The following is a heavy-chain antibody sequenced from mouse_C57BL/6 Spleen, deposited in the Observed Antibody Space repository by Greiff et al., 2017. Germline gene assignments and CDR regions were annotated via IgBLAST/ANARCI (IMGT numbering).Heavy chain of an antibody. CDR2: IDPSDSET. Sequence: QVQLQQPGAELVRPGSSVKLSCKASGYTFTSYWMHWVKQRPIQGLEWIGNIDPSDSETHYNQKFKDKATLTVDKSSRTAYMQLSSLAPEDSAVYYCARSATTGYFYYWGQGTTLTVSS. V-gene: IGHV1-52*01. CDR3: ARSATTGYFYY. D-gene: IGHD1-1*01. CDR1: GYTFTSYW. J-gene: IGHJ2*01.